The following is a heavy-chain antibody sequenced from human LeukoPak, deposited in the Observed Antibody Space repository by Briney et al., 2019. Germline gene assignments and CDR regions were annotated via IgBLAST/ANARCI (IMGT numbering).Heavy chain of an antibody. D-gene: IGHD2-15*01. CDR1: GLTFSSYG. CDR3: AKNGDRGAYCSGGTCYPYYYYYMDV. CDR2: ISTTGGTT. J-gene: IGHJ6*03. V-gene: IGHV3-23*01. Sequence: PGGPLRLSCAASGLTFSSYGMSWVRQAPGRGLEWVSAISTTGGTTYYADSVRGRFTISRDNSRNTLYLQMNSLRAEDTAIYYCAKNGDRGAYCSGGTCYPYYYYYMDVWGKGTTVTISS.